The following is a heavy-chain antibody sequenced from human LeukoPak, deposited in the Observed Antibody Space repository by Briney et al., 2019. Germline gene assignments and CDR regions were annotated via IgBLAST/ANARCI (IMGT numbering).Heavy chain of an antibody. CDR1: GGTFSSYA. V-gene: IGHV1-69*13. CDR3: ARGRSSNYEYYYYYYGMDV. J-gene: IGHJ6*02. CDR2: IIPIFGTA. D-gene: IGHD4-11*01. Sequence: ASVKVSCKASGGTFSSYAISWVRQAPGQGLEWVGGIIPIFGTANYAQKFQGRVTITADESTSTAYMELSSLRSEDTAVYYCARGRSSNYEYYYYYYGMDVWGQGTTVTVSS.